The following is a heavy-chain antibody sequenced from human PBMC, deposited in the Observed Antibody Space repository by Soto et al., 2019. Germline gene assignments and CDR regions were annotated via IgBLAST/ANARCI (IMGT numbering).Heavy chain of an antibody. V-gene: IGHV4-34*01. D-gene: IGHD2-15*01. CDR3: ARVRYCSGGSCYSWEAFDI. Sequence: SETLSLTCAVYGGSFSGYYWSWIRQPPGKGLEWIGEINHSGSTNYNPSLKSRVTISVDTSKNQFSLKLSSVTAADTAVYYCARVRYCSGGSCYSWEAFDIWGQGTMVTVSS. J-gene: IGHJ3*02. CDR1: GGSFSGYY. CDR2: INHSGST.